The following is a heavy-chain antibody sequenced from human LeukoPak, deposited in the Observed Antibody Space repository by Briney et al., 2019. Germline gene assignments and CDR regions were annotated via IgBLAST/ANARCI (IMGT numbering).Heavy chain of an antibody. CDR1: GFTFSSYA. Sequence: GGSLRLSCAASGFTFSSYAMHWVRQAPGKGLEWVAVISYDGSNKYYADSVKGRFTISRDNSKNTLYLQMNSLRAEDTAVYYCAKADYDILTGYYCDYWGQGTLVTVSS. D-gene: IGHD3-9*01. CDR3: AKADYDILTGYYCDY. V-gene: IGHV3-30*04. CDR2: ISYDGSNK. J-gene: IGHJ4*02.